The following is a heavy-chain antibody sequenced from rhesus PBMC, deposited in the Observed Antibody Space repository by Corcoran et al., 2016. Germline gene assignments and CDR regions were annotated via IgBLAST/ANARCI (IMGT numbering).Heavy chain of an antibody. D-gene: IGHD1-20*01. CDR1: GYSISSGYG. CDR2: IGGSSGTT. J-gene: IGHJ4*01. V-gene: IGHV4-127*01. CDR3: ARDRWGWNNPFDY. Sequence: QVQLQESGPGLVKPSETLALTCAVSGYSISSGYGWSWIRQPPGKGLEWIGNIGGSSGTTNYNPSLQSRVTISKDTSKNQFSLKLSSVTAADTAVYYCARDRWGWNNPFDYWGQGVLVTVSS.